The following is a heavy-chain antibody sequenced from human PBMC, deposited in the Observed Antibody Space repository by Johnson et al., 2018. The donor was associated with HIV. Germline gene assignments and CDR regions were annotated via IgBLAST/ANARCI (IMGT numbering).Heavy chain of an antibody. J-gene: IGHJ3*02. D-gene: IGHD6-13*01. Sequence: QVQLVESGGGVVQPGRSLRLSCAASGFTFSNYGMHWVRQAPGKGLEWVAVISYDGSNEYYAECVKGRFTISRDNSTNTLYLQMTSLRAGDTAVYYCARHKGQQYDTFDIWGQGTMVTVSS. V-gene: IGHV3-30*03. CDR3: ARHKGQQYDTFDI. CDR1: GFTFSNYG. CDR2: ISYDGSNE.